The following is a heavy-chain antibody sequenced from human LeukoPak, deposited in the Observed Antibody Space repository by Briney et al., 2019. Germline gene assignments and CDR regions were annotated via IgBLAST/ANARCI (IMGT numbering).Heavy chain of an antibody. D-gene: IGHD3-16*01. CDR1: GYSISSGYY. Sequence: PSETLSLTCAVSGYSISSGYYWGWIRQPPGKGLEWIGSIYHSGSTYYNPSLKSRVTISVDMSKNQFSLKLSSVTAADTAVYYCARDASKGALDYWGQGTLVTVSS. CDR2: IYHSGST. J-gene: IGHJ4*02. CDR3: ARDASKGALDY. V-gene: IGHV4-38-2*02.